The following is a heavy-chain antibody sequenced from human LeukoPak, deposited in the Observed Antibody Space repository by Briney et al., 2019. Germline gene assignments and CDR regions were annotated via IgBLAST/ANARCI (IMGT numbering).Heavy chain of an antibody. CDR3: ARDLSLGLPGGCHF. CDR2: ISSSSDNK. J-gene: IGHJ4*02. D-gene: IGHD6-25*01. V-gene: IGHV3-21*06. Sequence: GGSLRLSCVASGFTFRRYTMNWVRQAPGKGLEWVGSISSSSDNKDHAYSVRGRVTITRDKARNTLYLQMNSLRAEDTAVYYCARDLSLGLPGGCHFWGQGIVVSVSS. CDR1: GFTFRRYT.